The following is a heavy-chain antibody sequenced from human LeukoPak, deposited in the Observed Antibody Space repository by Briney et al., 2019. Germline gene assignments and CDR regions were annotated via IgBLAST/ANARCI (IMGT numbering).Heavy chain of an antibody. CDR3: ARSTPSELRYFDWLLTFDY. J-gene: IGHJ4*02. Sequence: PSETLSLTCTVSGGSISTYYWSWIRQPPGKGLEWIAYIDYRGSTTYNPSLRSRVTISVDTSRNQFSLKLSSVTAADTAVYYCARSTPSELRYFDWLLTFDYWGQGTLVTVSS. V-gene: IGHV4-59*01. CDR2: IDYRGST. CDR1: GGSISTYY. D-gene: IGHD3-9*01.